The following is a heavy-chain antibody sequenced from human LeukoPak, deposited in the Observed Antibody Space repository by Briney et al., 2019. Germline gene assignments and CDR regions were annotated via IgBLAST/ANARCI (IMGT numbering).Heavy chain of an antibody. CDR1: GYSFTSYW. D-gene: IGHD3-22*01. CDR2: IYPGDSDT. CDR3: ARSWDYYDSSGHMDV. V-gene: IGHV5-51*01. Sequence: GESLKISCKGSGYSFTSYWIGWVRQMPGKGLEWMGIIYPGDSDTRYSPPFQGQVTISADKSISTAYLQWSSLKASDTAMYYCARSWDYYDSSGHMDVWGKGTTVTVSS. J-gene: IGHJ6*03.